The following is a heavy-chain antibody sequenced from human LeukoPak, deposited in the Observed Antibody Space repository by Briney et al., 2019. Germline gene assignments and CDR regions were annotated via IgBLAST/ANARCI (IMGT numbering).Heavy chain of an antibody. V-gene: IGHV3-49*03. J-gene: IGHJ4*02. Sequence: GGSLRLPCTASGFTFGDYAMSWIRQAPGKGLEWVGFIRSKAYGETADYAASVKGRFTISRDDSKAIAYLQMNSLKAEDTAVYHCTRDRGAYNLYDYWGQGTLVTVSS. D-gene: IGHD1-1*01. CDR1: GFTFGDYA. CDR2: IRSKAYGETA. CDR3: TRDRGAYNLYDY.